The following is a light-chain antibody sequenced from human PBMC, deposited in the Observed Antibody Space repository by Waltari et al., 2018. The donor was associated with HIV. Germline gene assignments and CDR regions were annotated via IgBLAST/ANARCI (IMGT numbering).Light chain of an antibody. CDR3: LLSYDGDVV. CDR2: DSN. CDR1: AGVVTPCYC. J-gene: IGLJ2*01. V-gene: IGLV7-46*01. Sequence: QPVVTQEPSLTVSPGGTVIFTCASSAGVVTPCYCPYWFQPRPVHAPNTRIFDSNKRYSWTPARFTGSFLGGKAVLTLTGAQPEDDADYYCLLSYDGDVVFGGGTKLTVL.